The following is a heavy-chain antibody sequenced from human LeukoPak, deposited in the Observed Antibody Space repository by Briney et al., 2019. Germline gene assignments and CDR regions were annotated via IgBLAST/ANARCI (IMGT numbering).Heavy chain of an antibody. D-gene: IGHD6-6*01. CDR3: ARGGPSPSSSVDY. CDR1: GFTVSSNY. V-gene: IGHV3-53*01. J-gene: IGHJ4*02. CDR2: IYSGGST. Sequence: GGSLRLSCAASGFTVSSNYMSWVRQAPGKGLEWVSVIYSGGSTYYADSVKGRFTISRDNSKNTLYLQMNSLRAEDTAVYYCARGGPSPSSSVDYWGQGTLVTVSS.